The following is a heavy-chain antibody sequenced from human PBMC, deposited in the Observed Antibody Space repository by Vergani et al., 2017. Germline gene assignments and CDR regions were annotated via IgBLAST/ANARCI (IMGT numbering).Heavy chain of an antibody. V-gene: IGHV4-59*01. CDR1: GGSISSYY. CDR3: ARTYYDFWSGYPNWFDP. Sequence: QVQLQESGPGLVKPSETLSLTCTVSGGSISSYYWSWIRQPPGKGLEWSGYIYYSGSTNYNPSLKSRVTISVDTSKNQFSLKLSSVTAADTAVYYCARTYYDFWSGYPNWFDPWGQGTLVTVSS. D-gene: IGHD3-3*01. CDR2: IYYSGST. J-gene: IGHJ5*02.